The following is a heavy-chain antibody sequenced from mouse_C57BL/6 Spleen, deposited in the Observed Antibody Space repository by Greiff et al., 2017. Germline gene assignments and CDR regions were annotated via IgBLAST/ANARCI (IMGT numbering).Heavy chain of an antibody. J-gene: IGHJ2*01. CDR1: GYTFTDSY. V-gene: IGHV1-75*01. CDR2: IFPGSGST. CDR3: ARSDYYGSSHFDY. D-gene: IGHD1-1*01. Sequence: VQLQQSGPELVKPGASVKISCKASGYTFTDSYINWVKQRPGQGLEWIGWIFPGSGSTYYNEKFKGKATLTVDKSSSTAYMLLSSLTSEDSAVYFCARSDYYGSSHFDYWGQGTTLTVSS.